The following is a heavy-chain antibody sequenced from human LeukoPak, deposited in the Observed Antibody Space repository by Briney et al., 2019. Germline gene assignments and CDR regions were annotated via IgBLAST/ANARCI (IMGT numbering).Heavy chain of an antibody. CDR3: AKARVSGSASSDY. CDR2: INPNSGDT. V-gene: IGHV1-2*06. J-gene: IGHJ4*02. Sequence: GASVKVSYKASGYTFTGYYMQWVRQAPGQGLEWMGRINPNSGDTSFAPKFQGRVTLTRDTSISTAYMELSRLIHDDTAVYYCAKARVSGSASSDYWGQGTLVTVSS. CDR1: GYTFTGYY. D-gene: IGHD2-8*01.